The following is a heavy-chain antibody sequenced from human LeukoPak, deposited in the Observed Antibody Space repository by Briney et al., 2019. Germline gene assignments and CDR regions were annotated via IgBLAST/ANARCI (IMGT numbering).Heavy chain of an antibody. D-gene: IGHD5-12*01. Sequence: GGSLRLSCAASGFTFSSYSMNWVRQAPGKGLEWVSSISSSSSYIYYADSVKGRFTISRDNAKNSLYLQMNSLRAEDTAVYYCAKDIRYSGYDLGGFDYWGQGTLVTVSS. CDR2: ISSSSSYI. V-gene: IGHV3-21*01. CDR3: AKDIRYSGYDLGGFDY. CDR1: GFTFSSYS. J-gene: IGHJ4*02.